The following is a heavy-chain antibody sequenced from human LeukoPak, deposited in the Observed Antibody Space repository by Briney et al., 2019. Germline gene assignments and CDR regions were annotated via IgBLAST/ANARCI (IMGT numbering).Heavy chain of an antibody. CDR2: ISSSSSYI. CDR3: ARGRRDGYNFGY. V-gene: IGHV3-21*01. J-gene: IGHJ4*02. CDR1: GFTFSSYS. D-gene: IGHD5-24*01. Sequence: GGSLRLSCAASGFTFSSYSMNWVRQAPGKGLEWVSSISSSSSYIYYADSVKGRFTISRDNAKSSLYLQMNSLRAEDTAVYYCARGRRDGYNFGYWGQGTLVTVSS.